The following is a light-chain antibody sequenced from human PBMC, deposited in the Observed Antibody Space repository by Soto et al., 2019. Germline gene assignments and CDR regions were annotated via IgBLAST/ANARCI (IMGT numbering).Light chain of an antibody. J-gene: IGKJ1*01. Sequence: ETVLTQSPGTLPLSPGERGTLSCRASESVRSGYLAWYQQKPGQAPRLLMYGASSRTTGTPDRFSGSGSGTDFTLTIGSLEPEDVAVYYCQQYGGSPQTFGQGTKVDIK. V-gene: IGKV3-20*01. CDR1: ESVRSGY. CDR3: QQYGGSPQT. CDR2: GAS.